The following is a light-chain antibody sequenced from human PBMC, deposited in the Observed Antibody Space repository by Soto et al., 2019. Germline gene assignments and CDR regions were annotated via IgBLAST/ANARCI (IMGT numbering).Light chain of an antibody. CDR3: CSYAGSYTFRVV. CDR1: TGDVGSYNL. J-gene: IGLJ2*01. V-gene: IGLV2-23*01. Sequence: QSALTQPASVSGSPGQSITISRTGTTGDVGSYNLVSWYQQHPDKAPKLIIYEGNRRPSGVSNRFSGSKSDNTASLTISGLQAEDEADDYCCSYAGSYTFRVVFGGGTQLTVL. CDR2: EGN.